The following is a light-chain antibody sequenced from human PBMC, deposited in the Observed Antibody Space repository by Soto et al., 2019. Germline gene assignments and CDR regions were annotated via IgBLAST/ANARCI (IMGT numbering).Light chain of an antibody. CDR1: NSDVGGYNY. Sequence: QSVLTQPPSASGSPGQSVTISCTGTNSDVGGYNYVSWYQQYPGKVPKLMIYEGTKRPSGVSNRFSGSKSGNTASLTISGLQAEDEADYYCFSYAGTSHVFGTGTKVTVL. J-gene: IGLJ1*01. V-gene: IGLV2-8*01. CDR2: EGT. CDR3: FSYAGTSHV.